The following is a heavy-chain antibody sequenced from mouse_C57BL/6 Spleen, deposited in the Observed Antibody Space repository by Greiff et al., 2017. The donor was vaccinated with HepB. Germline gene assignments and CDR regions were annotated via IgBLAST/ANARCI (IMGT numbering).Heavy chain of an antibody. CDR1: GYAFSSSW. CDR2: IYPGDGDT. Sequence: VKLQESGPELVKPGASVKISCKASGYAFSSSWMNWVKQRPGKGLEWIGRIYPGDGDTNYNGKFKGKATLTADKSSSTAYMQLSSLTSEDSAVYFCARSELDYWGQGTTLTVSS. J-gene: IGHJ2*01. CDR3: ARSELDY. V-gene: IGHV1-82*01.